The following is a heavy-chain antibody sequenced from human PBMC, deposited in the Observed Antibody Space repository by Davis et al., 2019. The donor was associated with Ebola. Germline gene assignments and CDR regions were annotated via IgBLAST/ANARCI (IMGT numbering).Heavy chain of an antibody. Sequence: GGSLRLSCAASGFTFSSYAMSWVRQAPGKGLEWVSAISGSGGSTYYADSVKGRFTISRDNSKNTLYLQMNSLRAEDTAVYYCAKLPGGYYGSGSYYPYYYYGMDVWGQGTTVTVSS. CDR1: GFTFSSYA. J-gene: IGHJ6*02. CDR2: ISGSGGST. D-gene: IGHD3-10*01. CDR3: AKLPGGYYGSGSYYPYYYYGMDV. V-gene: IGHV3-23*01.